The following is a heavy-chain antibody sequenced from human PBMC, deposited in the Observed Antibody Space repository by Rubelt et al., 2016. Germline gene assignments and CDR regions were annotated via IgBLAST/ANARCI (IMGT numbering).Heavy chain of an antibody. J-gene: IGHJ4*02. CDR2: IYFSGST. CDR1: GESFSGYY. D-gene: IGHD6-6*01. CDR3: ARLSSSSGIDY. Sequence: QVQLQQWGAGLLKPSETLSLTCAVYGESFSGYYWTWIRQPPGKGLECIGYIYFSGSTNYNPSLESRVTISVDTSKKQFSLKLGSVTAADTAVYYCARLSSSSGIDYWGQGILVTVSS. V-gene: IGHV4-34*11.